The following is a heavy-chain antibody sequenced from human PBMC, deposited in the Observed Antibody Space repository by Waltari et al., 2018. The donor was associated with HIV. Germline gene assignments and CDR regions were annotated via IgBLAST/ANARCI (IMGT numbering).Heavy chain of an antibody. V-gene: IGHV3-23*01. CDR2: ISGGGDNR. D-gene: IGHD6-13*01. J-gene: IGHJ5*02. Sequence: EVQLLESGGGLVQPGGSLRLSCRASGFSFIIYAMNWVRQAPGKGLEWVSGISGGGDNRYYADAVKGRFTISRDNSKNKVFLQMKSLRPEDTAFYYCTKDPVTAVGNINWFDPWGQGTLVTVSS. CDR1: GFSFIIYA. CDR3: TKDPVTAVGNINWFDP.